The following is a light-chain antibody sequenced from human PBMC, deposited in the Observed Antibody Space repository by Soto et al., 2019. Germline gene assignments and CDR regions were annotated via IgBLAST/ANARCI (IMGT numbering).Light chain of an antibody. Sequence: EVVMTQSPVTLSVSPGESATLSCRASQSVDGYLAWYQQKPGQAPRLLIYGASTRATGVTARFRGGGSGTEFTLTISSLQSEDSAVYYCQQYHKWPPTTFGQGTRLEIK. V-gene: IGKV3-15*01. CDR2: GAS. J-gene: IGKJ5*01. CDR1: QSVDGY. CDR3: QQYHKWPPTT.